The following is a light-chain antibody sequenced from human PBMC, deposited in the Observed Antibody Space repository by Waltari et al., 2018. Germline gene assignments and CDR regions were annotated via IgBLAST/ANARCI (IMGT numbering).Light chain of an antibody. CDR1: QSISSW. V-gene: IGKV1-5*03. Sequence: DIQMTQAPSTLSASVGDRVTITCRASQSISSWLDWYQQKPGKAPKLLIYRASTLESGVPSRFSGSGSGTDFTLTISSLQPDDSATYYCQQYSAYSWTFGQGTKVEIK. CDR3: QQYSAYSWT. CDR2: RAS. J-gene: IGKJ1*01.